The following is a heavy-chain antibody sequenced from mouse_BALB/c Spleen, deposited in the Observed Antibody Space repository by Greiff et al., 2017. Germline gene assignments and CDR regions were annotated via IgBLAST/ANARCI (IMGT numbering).Heavy chain of an antibody. CDR3: VRDPYYAMDY. CDR1: GFSLTSYD. J-gene: IGHJ4*01. V-gene: IGHV2-9-2*01. CDR2: IWTGGGT. Sequence: QVQLQQSGPGLVAPSQSLSITCTVSGFSLTSYDISWIRQPPGKGLEWLGVIWTGGGTNYNSAFMSRLSISKDNSKSQVFLKMNSLQTDDTAIYYCVRDPYYAMDYGGQGTSVTVSS.